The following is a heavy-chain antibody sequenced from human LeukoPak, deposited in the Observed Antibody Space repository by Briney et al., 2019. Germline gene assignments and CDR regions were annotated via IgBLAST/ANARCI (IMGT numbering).Heavy chain of an antibody. CDR1: GFTFSDYY. V-gene: IGHV3-11*04. CDR3: ARDQVSVAGTGIDY. CDR2: ISSSGNTV. Sequence: GGSLRLSCAASGFTFSDYYMSWIRQAPGRGLEWVSYISSSGNTVKYADSVKGRFTISRDNAKNSLFLQMNSLRAEDTAVYYCARDQVSVAGTGIDYWGQGTLVTVSS. D-gene: IGHD6-19*01. J-gene: IGHJ4*02.